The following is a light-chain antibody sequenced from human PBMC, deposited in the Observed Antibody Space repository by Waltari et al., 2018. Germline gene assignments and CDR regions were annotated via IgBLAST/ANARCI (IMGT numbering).Light chain of an antibody. CDR1: QSVSSY. CDR2: DAS. J-gene: IGKJ4*01. V-gene: IGKV3-11*01. CDR3: QQRSNWPPALT. Sequence: EIVLTQSPVTLSLSPVERAPLSCRASQSVSSYLTWYQQKPGQAPRLLIYDASNRATGIPARFRGSGSGTDFTLTISSLEPEDFAVYYCQQRSNWPPALTFGGGTKVEVK.